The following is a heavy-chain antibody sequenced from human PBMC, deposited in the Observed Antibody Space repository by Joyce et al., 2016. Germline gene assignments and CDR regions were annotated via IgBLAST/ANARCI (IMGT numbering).Heavy chain of an antibody. J-gene: IGHJ5*02. CDR3: ARASHGWYFDP. Sequence: QVQVVQSGAEEKKPGASVKVSCKASGFTFTDYAIYWVRQAPGQTLEWMGWMKAGDGDIKYSQKFQGRATFARDTAATTVYMELTSLRVEDTAVYDCARASHGWYFDPWGQGTLVTVSS. CDR1: GFTFTDYA. V-gene: IGHV1-3*05. D-gene: IGHD6-19*01. CDR2: MKAGDGDI.